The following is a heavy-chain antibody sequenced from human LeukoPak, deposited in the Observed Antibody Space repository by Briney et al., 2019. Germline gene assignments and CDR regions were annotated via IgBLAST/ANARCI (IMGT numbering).Heavy chain of an antibody. CDR3: AKDMGEDGSYYLDY. CDR1: GFTFSSYA. CDR2: ISGSGART. Sequence: GGSLRLSCAASGFTFSSYAMSWVRQAPGKGLEWVSAISGSGARTYYAGSVKGRFAISRDTSKNTLYLQMNSLRAEDTAVYYCAKDMGEDGSYYLDYWGQGTLVTVSS. J-gene: IGHJ4*02. V-gene: IGHV3-23*01. D-gene: IGHD1-26*01.